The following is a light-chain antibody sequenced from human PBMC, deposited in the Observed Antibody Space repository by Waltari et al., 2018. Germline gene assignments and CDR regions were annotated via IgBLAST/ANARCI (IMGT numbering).Light chain of an antibody. CDR3: QSADGTTNSVV. J-gene: IGLJ2*01. CDR1: ELSKNY. CDR2: KDT. V-gene: IGLV3-25*03. Sequence: SFALTQPPSVSVSPGQTARSPRPAEELSKNYAYWYQQKPGQAPVLVIYKDTERPSGIPERLSGSSSGTTVTLTISGVQAEDEADYFCQSADGTTNSVVFGGGTKLTVL.